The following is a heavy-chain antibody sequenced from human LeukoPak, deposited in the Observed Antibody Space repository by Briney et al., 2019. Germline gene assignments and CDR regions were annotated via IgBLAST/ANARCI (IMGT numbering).Heavy chain of an antibody. Sequence: GGSLRLSCAASGFTFDDYAMHWVRQAPGKGLEWVSLISGDGGSTYYADSVKGRFTISRDNGKNSLYLQMNSLRTEDTALYYCAKGDWSPPYYYMDVWGKGTTVTDSS. J-gene: IGHJ6*03. CDR3: AKGDWSPPYYYMDV. V-gene: IGHV3-43*02. CDR2: ISGDGGST. D-gene: IGHD3-9*01. CDR1: GFTFDDYA.